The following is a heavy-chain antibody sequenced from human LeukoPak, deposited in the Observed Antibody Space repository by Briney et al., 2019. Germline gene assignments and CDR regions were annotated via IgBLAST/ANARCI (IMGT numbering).Heavy chain of an antibody. V-gene: IGHV1-8*02. J-gene: IGHJ4*02. CDR1: GYTFTGYY. D-gene: IGHD2-15*01. CDR3: ARGFGSALNFDY. CDR2: MNPNSGNT. Sequence: ASVKVSCKASGYTFTGYYMHWVRQATGQGLEWMGWMNPNSGNTGYAQKFQGRVTMTRNTSISTAYMELSSLRSEDTAVYYCARGFGSALNFDYWGQGTLVTVSS.